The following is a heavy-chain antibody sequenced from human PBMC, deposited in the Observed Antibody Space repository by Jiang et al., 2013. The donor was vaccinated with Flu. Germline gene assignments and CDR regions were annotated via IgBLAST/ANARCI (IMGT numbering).Heavy chain of an antibody. V-gene: IGHV3-11*01. Sequence: YISSSGSTIYYADSVKGRFTISRDNAKNSLYLQMNSLRAEDTAVYYCAREAAANPGYFDYWGQGTLVTVSS. D-gene: IGHD6-13*01. CDR2: ISSSGSTI. J-gene: IGHJ4*02. CDR3: AREAAANPGYFDY.